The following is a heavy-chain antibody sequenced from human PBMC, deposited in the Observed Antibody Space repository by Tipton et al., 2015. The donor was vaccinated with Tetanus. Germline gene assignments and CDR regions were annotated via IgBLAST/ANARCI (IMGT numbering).Heavy chain of an antibody. Sequence: QSGAEVKKPGESLNISCKASGYNFATFWIGWGRQMPGRGLEWMGIISPGDSEATYNPSFQGPDTISADKFSSTSYLPWTSLKPSDNAIYFCARLPKHYSATGGAWGHGTLVTVSS. CDR1: GYNFATFW. CDR3: ARLPKHYSATGGA. J-gene: IGHJ5*01. V-gene: IGHV5-51*01. CDR2: ISPGDSEA. D-gene: IGHD3-10*01.